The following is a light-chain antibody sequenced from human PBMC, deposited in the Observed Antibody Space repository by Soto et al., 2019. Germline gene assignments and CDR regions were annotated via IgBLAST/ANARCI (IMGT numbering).Light chain of an antibody. CDR3: QHYSNWAVT. CDR2: GAS. CDR1: QSVTNSY. J-gene: IGKJ4*01. Sequence: IRMIQSPLTRAVYAEERDTLSCRASQSVTNSYLAWYQQKPGQAPRLLIFGASTRAAGIPARFSVSGSGTEFTLTISCLQSEDFAVYYCQHYSNWAVTFGGGTKVDI. V-gene: IGKV3-15*01.